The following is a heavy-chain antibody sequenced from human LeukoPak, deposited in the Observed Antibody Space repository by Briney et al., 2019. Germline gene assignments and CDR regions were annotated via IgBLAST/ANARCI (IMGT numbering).Heavy chain of an antibody. CDR2: IYYSGST. D-gene: IGHD2-15*01. V-gene: IGHV4-30-4*01. J-gene: IGHJ6*02. CDR3: AREVVAATPPIGYYYGMDV. CDR1: GGSISSGDYY. Sequence: PSETLSLTCTVSGGSISSGDYYWSWIRQPPGKGLEWIGYIYYSGSTYYNPSLKSRVTISVDTSKNQFSLKLSSVTAADTAVYYCAREVVAATPPIGYYYGMDVWGQGTTVTVSS.